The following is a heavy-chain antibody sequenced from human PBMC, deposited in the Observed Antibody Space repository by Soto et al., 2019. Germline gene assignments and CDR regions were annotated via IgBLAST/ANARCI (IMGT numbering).Heavy chain of an antibody. CDR3: AKDKGPGGIYYFDY. D-gene: IGHD2-15*01. Sequence: QVQLVESGGGVVQPGRSLRLSCAASGFTFSSYGMHWVRQAPGKGLEWVAVISYDGSNKYYADSVKGRFTISRDNSKNTLYLQMNSLRAEDTAVYYCAKDKGPGGIYYFDYWGQGTLVTVSS. CDR2: ISYDGSNK. J-gene: IGHJ4*02. V-gene: IGHV3-30*18. CDR1: GFTFSSYG.